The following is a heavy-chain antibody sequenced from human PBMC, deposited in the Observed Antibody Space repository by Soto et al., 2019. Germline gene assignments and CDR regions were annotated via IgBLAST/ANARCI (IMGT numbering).Heavy chain of an antibody. V-gene: IGHV1-3*05. J-gene: IGHJ4*02. Sequence: QVQLVQSGAEEKKPGASVKVSCKASGYTFTSYAMHWVRQAPGQRLEWMGWINAGNGNTKYSQKFQGRVTITRDTTASTAYMELSSLRSEDTAVYYCARVTGWYFPDYWGQGTLVTVSS. CDR3: ARVTGWYFPDY. CDR1: GYTFTSYA. D-gene: IGHD6-19*01. CDR2: INAGNGNT.